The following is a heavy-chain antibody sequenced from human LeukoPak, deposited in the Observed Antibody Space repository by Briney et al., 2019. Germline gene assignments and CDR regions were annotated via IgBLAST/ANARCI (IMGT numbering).Heavy chain of an antibody. CDR1: GFTFNNYW. D-gene: IGHD3-22*01. CDR2: IKQDGTET. CDR3: MGGRGWLPEN. J-gene: IGHJ4*02. V-gene: IGHV3-7*01. Sequence: GGSLRLSCAASGFTFNNYWMNWVRQAPGKGLEWVAIIKQDGTETFYVDSVKGRFTISRDNVKNSLYLQMNSLRIEDAAVYYCMGGRGWLPENWGLGTLVTVSS.